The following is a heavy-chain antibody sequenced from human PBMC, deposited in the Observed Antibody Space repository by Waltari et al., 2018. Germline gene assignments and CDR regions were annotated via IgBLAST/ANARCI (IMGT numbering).Heavy chain of an antibody. D-gene: IGHD3-22*01. CDR1: GYTFTSYD. V-gene: IGHV1-8*01. J-gene: IGHJ5*02. Sequence: QVQLVQSGAEVKKSGASVKVSCKASGYTFTSYDINWVRQATGQGLEWMGWMKPNSGNKGYAQKFQGRVTMNRNTSISTAYMELSSLRSEDTAVYYCARGKNYYDSSGSSGWFDPWGQGTLVTVSS. CDR2: MKPNSGNK. CDR3: ARGKNYYDSSGSSGWFDP.